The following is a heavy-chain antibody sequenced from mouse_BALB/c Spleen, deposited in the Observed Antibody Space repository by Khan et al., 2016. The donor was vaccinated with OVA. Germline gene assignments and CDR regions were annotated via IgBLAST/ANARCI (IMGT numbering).Heavy chain of an antibody. J-gene: IGHJ2*01. D-gene: IGHD1-1*01. CDR3: ARTGRIKY. CDR1: GYSITSGYV. Sequence: EVQLQESGPGLVKPSQSLYLTCTVTGYSITSGYVWYWIRQFPGNKLEWMGYISYSGSTNYNPSLKSRISITLDTSKNQFFLQLNSVTTEDTATYYCARTGRIKYWGQGTTLTVSS. V-gene: IGHV3-2*02. CDR2: ISYSGST.